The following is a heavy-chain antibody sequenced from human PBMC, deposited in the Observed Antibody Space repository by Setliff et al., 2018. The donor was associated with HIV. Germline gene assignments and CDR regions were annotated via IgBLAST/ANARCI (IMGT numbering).Heavy chain of an antibody. J-gene: IGHJ2*01. V-gene: IGHV4-4*01. CDR3: ARSCQSGRSDWYFDL. CDR2: SYHSGST. Sequence: LSLTCAVSGGSISSSNWWTWVRQPPGKGLEWIGESYHSGSTNYNPSLKSRVTISLDKSKNQFSLKSTSVTAADTAIYFCARSCQSGRSDWYFDLWGRGTLVTVSS. D-gene: IGHD2-15*01. CDR1: GGSISSSNW.